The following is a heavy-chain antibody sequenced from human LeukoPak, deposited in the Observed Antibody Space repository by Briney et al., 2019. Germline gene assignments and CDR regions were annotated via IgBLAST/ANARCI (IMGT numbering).Heavy chain of an antibody. Sequence: PSETLSLTCPVYGGSFSGYYWSWIHQPPGKGLEWIGEINHSGSTNYNPSLKSRVTISVDTSKNQFSLKLSSVTAADTAVYYCARQGYYGSGSYTRFDYWGQGTLVTVSS. CDR2: INHSGST. V-gene: IGHV4-34*01. J-gene: IGHJ4*02. D-gene: IGHD3-10*01. CDR3: ARQGYYGSGSYTRFDY. CDR1: GGSFSGYY.